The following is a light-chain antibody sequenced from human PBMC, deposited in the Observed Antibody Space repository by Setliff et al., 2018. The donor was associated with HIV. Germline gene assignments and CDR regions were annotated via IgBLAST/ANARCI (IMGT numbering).Light chain of an antibody. CDR1: SSNIGSKT. V-gene: IGLV1-44*01. Sequence: QSALAQPPSASGTPGQRITISCSGSSSNIGSKTVNWYQKLPGAAPKLLIYGNSQRPSGVPDRFSGSKSGTSASLAISGLQSEDEADYYCAGWDVSLKGQVFGTGTKVTVL. CDR2: GNS. CDR3: AGWDVSLKGQV. J-gene: IGLJ1*01.